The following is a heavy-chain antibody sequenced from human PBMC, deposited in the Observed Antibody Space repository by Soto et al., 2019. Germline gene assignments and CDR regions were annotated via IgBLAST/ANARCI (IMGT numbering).Heavy chain of an antibody. CDR1: GCSISSSSYY. V-gene: IGHV4-39*01. CDR3: ARHPSDFWFDP. J-gene: IGHJ5*02. D-gene: IGHD2-21*02. Sequence: PSETLSLTCTFSGCSISSSSYYWGWIRQPPGKGLEWIGSIYYSGSTYYNPSLKSRVTVSVDTSKNQFSLKLSSVTAADTAVYYCARHPSDFWFDPWGQGTLVTVS. CDR2: IYYSGST.